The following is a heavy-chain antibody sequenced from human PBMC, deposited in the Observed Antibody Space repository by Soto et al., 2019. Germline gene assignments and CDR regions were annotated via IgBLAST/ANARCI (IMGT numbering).Heavy chain of an antibody. D-gene: IGHD2-2*01. CDR1: GGSISSGGYY. J-gene: IGHJ5*02. CDR2: IYYSGST. CDR3: AREVVAGRTTYNWFDP. V-gene: IGHV4-31*02. Sequence: PSETLSLTXTVSGGSISSGGYYWSWIRQHPGKGLEWIGYIYYSGSTYYNPSLKSRVTISVDTSKNQFSLKLSSVTAADTAVYYCAREVVAGRTTYNWFDPWGQGTLVTVSS.